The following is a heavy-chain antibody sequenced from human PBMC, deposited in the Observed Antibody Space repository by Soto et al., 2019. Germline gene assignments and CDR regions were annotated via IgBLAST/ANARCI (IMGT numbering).Heavy chain of an antibody. CDR1: GYTFTDYW. CDR2: IYPGDSDT. CDR3: ARQISNSRYYYSAMDV. D-gene: IGHD4-4*01. J-gene: IGHJ6*02. V-gene: IGHV5-51*01. Sequence: PGESLKISCKGSGYTFTDYWIGWVRQLPGKGMEWMGIIYPGDSDTRYSPSFQGHVTITVDKSTSTAYLQWNTLKASDTAMYYCARQISNSRYYYSAMDVWGQGTKDTVS.